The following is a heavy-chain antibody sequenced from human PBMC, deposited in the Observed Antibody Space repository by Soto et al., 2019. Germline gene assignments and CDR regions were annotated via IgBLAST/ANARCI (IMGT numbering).Heavy chain of an antibody. Sequence: ESGGGLVQPGGSLRLSCAASGFTFSSYSMNWVRQAPGKGLEWVSYISSSSSTIYYADSVKGRFTISRDNAKNSLYLQMNSLRDEDTAVYYCARGTKGYSSVRGGFDYWGQGTLVTVSS. J-gene: IGHJ4*02. CDR3: ARGTKGYSSVRGGFDY. CDR1: GFTFSSYS. CDR2: ISSSSSTI. D-gene: IGHD5-12*01. V-gene: IGHV3-48*02.